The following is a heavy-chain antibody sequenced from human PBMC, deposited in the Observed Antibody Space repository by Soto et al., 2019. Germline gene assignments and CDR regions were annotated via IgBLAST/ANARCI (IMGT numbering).Heavy chain of an antibody. CDR2: IYYRGGT. CDR3: ASPAGADYTFDY. J-gene: IGHJ4*02. CDR1: GGSITSSSYY. D-gene: IGHD4-4*01. V-gene: IGHV4-39*01. Sequence: QLQLQESGPGLVKPSETLSLTCGVSGGSITSSSYYWGWIRQAPGRGLEWIGTIYYRGGTYYNPSLESRVTISADTSKNQLSLNLRSVTAADTAVYYCASPAGADYTFDYWGQGILVTVSS.